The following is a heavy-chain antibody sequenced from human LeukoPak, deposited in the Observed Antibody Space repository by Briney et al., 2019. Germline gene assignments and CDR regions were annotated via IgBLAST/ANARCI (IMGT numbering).Heavy chain of an antibody. Sequence: GGSLRLSCAASGFTFSSYGMHWVRQAPGKGLEWVAFIRYDGSNKYYADSVKGRFTISRGNSKNTLYLQMNSLRAEDTAVYYCAKDLNWGSGGIDYWGQGTLVTVSS. CDR2: IRYDGSNK. CDR1: GFTFSSYG. CDR3: AKDLNWGSGGIDY. V-gene: IGHV3-30*02. J-gene: IGHJ4*02. D-gene: IGHD7-27*01.